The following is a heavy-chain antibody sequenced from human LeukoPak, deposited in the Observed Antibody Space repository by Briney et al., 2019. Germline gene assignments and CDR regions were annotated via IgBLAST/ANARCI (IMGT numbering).Heavy chain of an antibody. CDR3: AKLGGKLLRYFDSTFWCDP. J-gene: IGHJ5*02. V-gene: IGHV3-23*01. D-gene: IGHD3-9*01. CDR1: GFTFSSYA. Sequence: GGSLRLSCVASGFTFSSYAMSWVRQAPGKGLEWVSPISDSGGSTYYADSVKGRFTISRDNSKNTLYLQMNSLRTEDTAVYYCAKLGGKLLRYFDSTFWCDPWGQGTLVTVSS. CDR2: ISDSGGST.